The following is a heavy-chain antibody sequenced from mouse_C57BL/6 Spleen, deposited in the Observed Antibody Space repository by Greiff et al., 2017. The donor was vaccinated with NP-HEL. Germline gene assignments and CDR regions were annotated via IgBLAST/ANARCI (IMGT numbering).Heavy chain of an antibody. CDR1: GYTFTDYY. CDR2: IYPGSGNT. Sequence: QVQLQQSGAELVRPGASVKLSCKASGYTFTDYYINWVKQRPGQGLEWIARIYPGSGNTYYNEKFKGKATLTAEKSSSTAYMQLSSLTSEDSAVYFCARGAGHYFDYWGQGTTLTVSS. D-gene: IGHD3-3*01. CDR3: ARGAGHYFDY. J-gene: IGHJ2*01. V-gene: IGHV1-76*01.